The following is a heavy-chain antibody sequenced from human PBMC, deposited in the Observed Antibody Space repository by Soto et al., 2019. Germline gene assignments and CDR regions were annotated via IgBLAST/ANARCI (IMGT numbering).Heavy chain of an antibody. CDR2: IYFSGIT. V-gene: IGHV4-59*01. J-gene: IGHJ3*02. Sequence: QVQLQQSGPGLVKPSETLSLTCTVSGVSINNNYWSWVRQPPGKGLEWIGYIYFSGITNYNPSLKRRVSISVGTSKDQVSLKLTSVTAADTAMYYCARGNYDYFGGNYRYVGGAFDIWGPGTVVTVSS. CDR3: ARGNYDYFGGNYRYVGGAFDI. D-gene: IGHD3-16*02. CDR1: GVSINNNY.